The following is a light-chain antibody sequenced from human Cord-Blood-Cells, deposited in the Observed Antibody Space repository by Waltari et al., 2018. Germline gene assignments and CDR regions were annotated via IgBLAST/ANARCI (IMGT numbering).Light chain of an antibody. J-gene: IGKJ4*01. CDR3: QQYYSTSLT. Sequence: DIVMTQSPDSLAVSLGERATINCKSSQSVLYSSNNKNYLAWYQQKPGQPPKLLIYWASTRESWVPDRFSGSGSGTDFTLTISSLQAEDVAVYYCQQYYSTSLTFGGGTKVEIK. CDR1: QSVLYSSNNKNY. CDR2: WAS. V-gene: IGKV4-1*01.